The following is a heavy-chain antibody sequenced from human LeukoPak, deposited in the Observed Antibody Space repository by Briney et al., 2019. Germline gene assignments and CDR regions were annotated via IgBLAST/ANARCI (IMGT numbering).Heavy chain of an antibody. Sequence: PGESLKISCKASGYSFTSHWIAWVRQLPGKGLEWMGIIYPGDSDTKYSPSFHGQFTISADKSIFTAFLQWSSLKASDTSIYYCARQDDFWTGLNYWGQGTLVTVSS. J-gene: IGHJ4*02. CDR3: ARQDDFWTGLNY. CDR1: GYSFTSHW. D-gene: IGHD3/OR15-3a*01. V-gene: IGHV5-51*03. CDR2: IYPGDSDT.